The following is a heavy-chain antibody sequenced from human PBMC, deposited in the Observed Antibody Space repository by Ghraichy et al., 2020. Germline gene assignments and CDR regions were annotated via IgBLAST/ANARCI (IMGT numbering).Heavy chain of an antibody. J-gene: IGHJ4*02. CDR2: IYYSGST. CDR1: GGSISSGGYY. CDR3: ARADSSGYSYFDF. D-gene: IGHD3-22*01. V-gene: IGHV4-31*03. Sequence: SQTLSLTCTVSGGSISSGGYYWSWIRQHPGKGLEWIGYIYYSGSTYYNPSLKSRVTISVDTSKNQFSLKLNSVTAADTAVYYCARADSSGYSYFDFWGLGTLVTVSS.